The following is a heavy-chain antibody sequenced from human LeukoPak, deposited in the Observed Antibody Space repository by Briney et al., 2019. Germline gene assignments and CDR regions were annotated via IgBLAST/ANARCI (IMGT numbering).Heavy chain of an antibody. V-gene: IGHV4-39*01. J-gene: IGHJ3*02. CDR3: ARHRIAVAGLDAFDI. D-gene: IGHD6-19*01. CDR1: GGSISSSSYY. CDR2: IYYSGST. Sequence: SETLSLTCTVSGGSISSSSYYWGWIRQPPGKGLGWIGSIYYSGSTYYNPSLKSRVTISVDTSKNQFSLKLSSVTAAGTAVYYCARHRIAVAGLDAFDIWGQGTMVTVSS.